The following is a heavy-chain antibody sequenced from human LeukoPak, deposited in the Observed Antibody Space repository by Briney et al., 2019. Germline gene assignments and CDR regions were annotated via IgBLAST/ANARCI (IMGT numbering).Heavy chain of an antibody. CDR1: GGSMSTYY. V-gene: IGHV4-59*01. J-gene: IGHJ3*02. Sequence: SETLSLTCTASGGSMSTYYWSWIRKPPGKGQEWIGYVHYDGTNDYTPSLKSRVTTSIDKSKKQFSLELTSVTAADTAVYSCARVKDDDNYDRAFDIWGQGTMVTVSS. CDR3: ARVKDDDNYDRAFDI. D-gene: IGHD5-24*01. CDR2: VHYDGTN.